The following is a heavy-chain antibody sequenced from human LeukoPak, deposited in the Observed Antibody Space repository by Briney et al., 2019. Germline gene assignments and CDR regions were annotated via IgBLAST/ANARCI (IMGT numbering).Heavy chain of an antibody. CDR2: IYTSGST. CDR3: AIYYYDSSGLAFDI. J-gene: IGHJ3*02. CDR1: GGSISSGSYY. Sequence: PSETLSLTCTVSGGSISSGSYYWSWIRQPAGKGLEWIGRIYTSGSTNYNPSLKSRVTISVDTSKNQFSLKLSSVTAADTAVYYCAIYYYDSSGLAFDIWGQGTMVTVSS. D-gene: IGHD3-22*01. V-gene: IGHV4-61*02.